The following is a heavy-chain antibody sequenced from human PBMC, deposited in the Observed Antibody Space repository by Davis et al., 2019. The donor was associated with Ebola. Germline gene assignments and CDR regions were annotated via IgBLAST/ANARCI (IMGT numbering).Heavy chain of an antibody. Sequence: GGSLRLSCAASGFTFSSYGMHWVRQAPGKGLEWVAFIRYDGSNKYYADSVKGRFTISRDNSKNTLYLQMNSLRAEDTAVYYCARDSSGWYFGPDYWGQGTLVTVSS. J-gene: IGHJ4*02. V-gene: IGHV3-30*02. CDR2: IRYDGSNK. CDR3: ARDSSGWYFGPDY. D-gene: IGHD6-19*01. CDR1: GFTFSSYG.